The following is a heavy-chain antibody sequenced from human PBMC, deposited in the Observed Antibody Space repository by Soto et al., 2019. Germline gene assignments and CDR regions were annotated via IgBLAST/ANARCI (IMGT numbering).Heavy chain of an antibody. J-gene: IGHJ5*02. V-gene: IGHV1-3*01. D-gene: IGHD4-4*01. CDR2: INAGNGNT. CDR3: ARDRYTATTVWFDP. Sequence: ASVKVSCKASGYTFTSYAMHWVRQAPGQRLEWMGWINAGNGNTKYSQKFQGRVTITRDTSAYTTYMELSSLRSEDTAVYYCARDRYTATTVWFDPWGRGTLVTVSS. CDR1: GYTFTSYA.